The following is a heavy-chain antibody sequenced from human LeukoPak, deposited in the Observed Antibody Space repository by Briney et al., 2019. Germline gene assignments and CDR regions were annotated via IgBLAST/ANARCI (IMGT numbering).Heavy chain of an antibody. V-gene: IGHV3-11*01. J-gene: IGHJ4*02. CDR3: AKEYSSGWYHPFDY. CDR1: GFTFSDYY. Sequence: GGSLRLSCAASGFTFSDYYMSWIRQAPGKGLEWVAYISSDTDTMYYADSVKGRFTISRDNSKNTLYLQMNSLRAEDTAVYYCAKEYSSGWYHPFDYWGQGTLVTVSS. D-gene: IGHD6-19*01. CDR2: ISSDTDTM.